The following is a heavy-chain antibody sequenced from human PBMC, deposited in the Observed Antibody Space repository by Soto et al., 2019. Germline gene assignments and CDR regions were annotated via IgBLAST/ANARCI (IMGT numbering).Heavy chain of an antibody. CDR3: ARDGGEGTFDY. Sequence: EVQLVESGGGLIQPGGSLRLSCAVSGFTVSSNYMTWVRQAPGKGLKWVSTIRSDGNTYHADFVKGRFTLSRDNSKNTVYLQMNSLRAEDTAVYYCARDGGEGTFDYWGQGTLVTVSS. CDR1: GFTVSSNY. CDR2: IRSDGNT. J-gene: IGHJ4*02. D-gene: IGHD2-21*01. V-gene: IGHV3-53*01.